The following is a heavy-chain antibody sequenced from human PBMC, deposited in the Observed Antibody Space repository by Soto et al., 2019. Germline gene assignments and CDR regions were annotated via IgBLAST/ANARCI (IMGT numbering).Heavy chain of an antibody. Sequence: SETLSLTCTVSGGSISSSSYYWGWIRQPPGKGLEWIGSIYYSGSTYYNPSLKSRVTISVDTSKNQFSLKLSSVTAADTAVYYCARRSPTGDAHFDYWGQGTLVTVST. CDR1: GGSISSSSYY. V-gene: IGHV4-39*01. J-gene: IGHJ4*02. D-gene: IGHD3-10*01. CDR2: IYYSGST. CDR3: ARRSPTGDAHFDY.